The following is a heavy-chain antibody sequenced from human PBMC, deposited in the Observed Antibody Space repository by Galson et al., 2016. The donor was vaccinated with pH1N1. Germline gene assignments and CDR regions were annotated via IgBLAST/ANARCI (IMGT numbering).Heavy chain of an antibody. CDR3: TSLRFGHNWFDP. J-gene: IGHJ5*02. D-gene: IGHD3-10*01. CDR2: IRGKRFGQTT. Sequence: SLRLSCAASGLPFDDYYFMWIRQAPDRGLEWVSFIRGKRFGQTTEHAASVKGRFSISRDDSKNTAYPQMNSLKVDDTAIYYCTSLRFGHNWFDPWGQGSLVIVS. CDR1: GLPFDDYY. V-gene: IGHV3-49*03.